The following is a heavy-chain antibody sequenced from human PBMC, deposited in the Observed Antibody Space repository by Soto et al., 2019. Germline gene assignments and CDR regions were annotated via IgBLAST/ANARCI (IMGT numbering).Heavy chain of an antibody. CDR2: IWYDGSNK. Sequence: GGSLRLSCAASGFTFSSYGMHWVRQAPGKGLEWVAVIWYDGSNKYYADSVKGRFTISRDNSKNTLYLQMNSLRAEDTAVYYCAREGSITGTTWGLVDDNWFDPWGQGTLVTVSS. J-gene: IGHJ5*02. D-gene: IGHD1-7*01. V-gene: IGHV3-33*01. CDR1: GFTFSSYG. CDR3: AREGSITGTTWGLVDDNWFDP.